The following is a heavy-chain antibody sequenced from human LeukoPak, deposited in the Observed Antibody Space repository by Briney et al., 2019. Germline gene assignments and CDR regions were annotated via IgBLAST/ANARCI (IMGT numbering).Heavy chain of an antibody. CDR2: IYYSGST. J-gene: IGHJ4*02. V-gene: IGHV4-59*01. CDR1: GGSISSFY. CDR3: AKLFRANTYTNFSD. D-gene: IGHD3-10*01. Sequence: SETLSLTCTVSGGSISSFYWSWIRQPPGKGLEWIGYIYYSGSTNYNPSLRSRVTISVDTSKNQFSLKLSSVTAADTAVYYCAKLFRANTYTNFSDWGQGTLVTVSS.